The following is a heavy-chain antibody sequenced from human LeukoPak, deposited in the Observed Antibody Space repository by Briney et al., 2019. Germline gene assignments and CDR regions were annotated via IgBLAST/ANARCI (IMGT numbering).Heavy chain of an antibody. CDR1: GGSISSSSYY. D-gene: IGHD4-23*01. Sequence: SETLSLTCTVSGGSISSSSYYWGWIRQPPGKGLEWIGSIYYSGSTYYNPSLKSRVTISVDTSKSQFSLKLSSVTAADTAVYYCARELHDYSGNGGAFDIWGQGTMVTVSS. J-gene: IGHJ3*02. V-gene: IGHV4-39*02. CDR3: ARELHDYSGNGGAFDI. CDR2: IYYSGST.